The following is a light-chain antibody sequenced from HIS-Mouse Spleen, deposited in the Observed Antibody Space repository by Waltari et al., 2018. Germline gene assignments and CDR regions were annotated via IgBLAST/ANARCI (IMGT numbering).Light chain of an antibody. CDR3: SSYTSSSTWV. Sequence: QSALTQPASVSGSPGQSITISCTGTSSDVGGYNYVSWYQQHQGKAPKLMIYDVSNRPSGGSNRFPGSKSGNTAALTISGLQAEDEADYYCSSYTSSSTWVFGGGTKLTVL. CDR2: DVS. J-gene: IGLJ3*02. CDR1: SSDVGGYNY. V-gene: IGLV2-14*03.